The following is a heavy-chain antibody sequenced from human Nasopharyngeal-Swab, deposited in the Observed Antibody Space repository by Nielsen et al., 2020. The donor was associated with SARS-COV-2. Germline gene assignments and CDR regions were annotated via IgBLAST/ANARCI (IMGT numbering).Heavy chain of an antibody. CDR3: ARDLVEVGATGYYYGMDV. J-gene: IGHJ6*02. D-gene: IGHD1-26*01. CDR1: GFTFSDYY. Sequence: GESLKISCAASGFTFSDYYMSWIRQAPGKGLEWVSYISSSGSTIYYADSVKGRFTISRDNAKNSLYLQMNSLRAEDTAVYYCARDLVEVGATGYYYGMDVWGQGTTVTVSS. CDR2: ISSSGSTI. V-gene: IGHV3-11*04.